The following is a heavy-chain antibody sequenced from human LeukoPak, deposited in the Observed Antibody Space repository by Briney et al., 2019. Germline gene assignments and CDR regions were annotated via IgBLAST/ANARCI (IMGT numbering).Heavy chain of an antibody. D-gene: IGHD3-16*01. Sequence: EWMGWISAYNGNTNYAQKFQGRVTMTTDTSTSTAYMELRSLRAEDTAVYYCAREWGDYGDYWGQGTLVTVSS. J-gene: IGHJ4*02. CDR2: ISAYNGNT. V-gene: IGHV1-18*01. CDR3: AREWGDYGDY.